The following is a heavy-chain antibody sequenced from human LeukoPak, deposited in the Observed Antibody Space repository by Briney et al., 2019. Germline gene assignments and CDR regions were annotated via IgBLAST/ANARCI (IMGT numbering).Heavy chain of an antibody. J-gene: IGHJ2*01. CDR1: AFTFSDYY. V-gene: IGHV3-11*01. Sequence: PGGSMRPSCPASAFTFSDYYMSWIRQAPGKGLEWVSSISSSGSTIYYADSVKGRFPIPRDNAKNSLYLQMNSLRAEDTAVYYCARDGGEELTTVFHNWYFDLWGRGTLVTVSS. CDR3: ARDGGEELTTVFHNWYFDL. D-gene: IGHD4-17*01. CDR2: ISSSGSTI.